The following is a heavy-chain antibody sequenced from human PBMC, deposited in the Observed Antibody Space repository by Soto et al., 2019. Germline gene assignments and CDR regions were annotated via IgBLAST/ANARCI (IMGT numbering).Heavy chain of an antibody. CDR3: ANDNPSSD. CDR1: GFTFSSRG. CDR2: ISYDGSNE. V-gene: IGHV3-30*18. J-gene: IGHJ4*02. Sequence: GGSLRLSCVASGFTFSSRGLHWVRQAPGKGLEWVAVISYDGSNEYYTDSVKGRFTISRDNSKNMLYLQMNSLRPEDTAVYYCANDNPSSDWGQGTLVTVSS.